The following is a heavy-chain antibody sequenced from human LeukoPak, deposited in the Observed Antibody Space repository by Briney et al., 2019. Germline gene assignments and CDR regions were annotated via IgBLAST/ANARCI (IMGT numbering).Heavy chain of an antibody. CDR3: ARDATPYFCSGGSCYSPYYYGMDV. V-gene: IGHV1-18*01. CDR1: GYTFTSYG. J-gene: IGHJ6*02. Sequence: GASVKVSCKASGYTFTSYGISWVRQAPGQGLEWMGWISAYNGNTNYAQKLQGRVTMTTDTSTSTAYMELRSLRSDDTAVYYCARDATPYFCSGGSCYSPYYYGMDVWGQGTTVTVSS. CDR2: ISAYNGNT. D-gene: IGHD2-15*01.